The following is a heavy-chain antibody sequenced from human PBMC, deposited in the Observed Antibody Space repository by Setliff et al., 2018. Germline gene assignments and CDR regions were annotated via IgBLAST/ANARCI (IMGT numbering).Heavy chain of an antibody. V-gene: IGHV5-51*01. CDR2: IYPGDSDT. J-gene: IGHJ6*03. Sequence: GESLKISCKGSGYSFSNFWIGWVRQMPGKGLEWMGIIYPGDSDTRYSPSFQGQVTISADKSISTAYLQWSSRKASDTAMYYCARQRGYYDILTGYYTNYYYYMDVWGKGTTVTVSS. CDR3: ARQRGYYDILTGYYTNYYYYMDV. D-gene: IGHD3-9*01. CDR1: GYSFSNFW.